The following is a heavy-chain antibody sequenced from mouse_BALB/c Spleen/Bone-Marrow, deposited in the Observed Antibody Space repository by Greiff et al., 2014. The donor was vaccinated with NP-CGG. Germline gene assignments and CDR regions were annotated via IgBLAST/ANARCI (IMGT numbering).Heavy chain of an antibody. CDR2: INPGSGGT. J-gene: IGHJ2*01. D-gene: IGHD3-3*01. V-gene: IGHV1-54*01. CDR3: ARRDGSYFDY. Sequence: QVQLKESGAELVRPGTSVKVSCKASGYAFTNYLIEWVKQRPGQGLEWIGMINPGSGGTNYNEKFKGKATLTADKSSSTAYMQLSSLTSGDSAVYFCARRDGSYFDYWGQGTTLTVSS. CDR1: GYAFTNYL.